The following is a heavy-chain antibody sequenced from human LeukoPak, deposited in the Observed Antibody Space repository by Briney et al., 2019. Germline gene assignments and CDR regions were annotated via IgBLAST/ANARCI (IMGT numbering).Heavy chain of an antibody. Sequence: PSETLSLTCTVSGGSISSYYWSWVRQPPGKGLEWIGYIYYSGSTNYNPSLKSRVTISVDTSKNQFSLKLSSVTAADTAVYYCARGVYSGYDGYYFDYWGQGTLVTVSS. D-gene: IGHD5-12*01. V-gene: IGHV4-59*01. CDR1: GGSISSYY. CDR2: IYYSGST. CDR3: ARGVYSGYDGYYFDY. J-gene: IGHJ4*02.